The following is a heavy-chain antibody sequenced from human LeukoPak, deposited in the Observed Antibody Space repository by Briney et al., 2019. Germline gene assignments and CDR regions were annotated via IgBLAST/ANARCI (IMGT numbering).Heavy chain of an antibody. Sequence: GGSLRLSCAASGFTFSSYAMNWVRQAPGKGLEWVSGISGSGGSTYYADSVKGRFTISRDNSKNTLYLQMNSLRAEDTAVYYCAVYGDYDFDYWGQGTLVTVSS. J-gene: IGHJ4*02. D-gene: IGHD4-17*01. CDR1: GFTFSSYA. CDR2: ISGSGGST. CDR3: AVYGDYDFDY. V-gene: IGHV3-23*01.